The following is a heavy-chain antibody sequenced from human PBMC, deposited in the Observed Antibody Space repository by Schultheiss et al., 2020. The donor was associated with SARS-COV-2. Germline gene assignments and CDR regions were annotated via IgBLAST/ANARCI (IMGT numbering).Heavy chain of an antibody. V-gene: IGHV3-53*01. CDR2: IYSGGST. J-gene: IGHJ4*02. D-gene: IGHD2-21*02. CDR1: GFTVSSNY. Sequence: GESLKISCAASGFTVSSNYMSWVRQAPGKGPEWVSVIYSGGSTYYADSVKGRFTISRDNFKNTLYLQMDSLRAEDTALYYCARLTVTASSPDYWGQGTLVTVSS. CDR3: ARLTVTASSPDY.